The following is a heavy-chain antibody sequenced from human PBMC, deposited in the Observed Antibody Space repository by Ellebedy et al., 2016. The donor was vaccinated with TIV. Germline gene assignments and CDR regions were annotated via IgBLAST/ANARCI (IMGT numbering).Heavy chain of an antibody. D-gene: IGHD1-26*01. Sequence: SETLSLTCTVSGGSISSSSYYWGWIRQPPGKGLEWIGSIYYSGSTYYNPSLKSRVTISVDTSKNQFSLKLSSVTAADTAVYYCARVLLGVTPDYWGQGTLVTVSS. CDR3: ARVLLGVTPDY. V-gene: IGHV4-39*07. J-gene: IGHJ4*02. CDR2: IYYSGST. CDR1: GGSISSSSYY.